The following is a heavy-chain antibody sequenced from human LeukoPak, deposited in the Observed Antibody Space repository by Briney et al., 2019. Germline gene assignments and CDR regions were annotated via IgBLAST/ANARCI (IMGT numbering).Heavy chain of an antibody. V-gene: IGHV1-2*02. D-gene: IGHD6-19*01. Sequence: ASVKVSCKASGYTFTGYYMHWVRQAPGQGLEWMGWINPNSGGTNYAQKFQGRVTMTRDASISTAYMELSRLRSDDTAVYYCARPGYSSGWYVDYWGQGTLVTVSS. CDR3: ARPGYSSGWYVDY. CDR2: INPNSGGT. CDR1: GYTFTGYY. J-gene: IGHJ4*02.